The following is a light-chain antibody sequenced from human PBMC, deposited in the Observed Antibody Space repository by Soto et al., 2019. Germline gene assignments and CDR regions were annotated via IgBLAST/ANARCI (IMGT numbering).Light chain of an antibody. V-gene: IGLV2-18*02. J-gene: IGLJ1*01. Sequence: SVLTQPPSVSGSPGQSVAISCSGTSSDVGSYNRVSWYQQPPGTAPKLTIYDVSNRPSGVPDRFSGSKSGNTASLTISGLQAEDEADYYCHSYTSSSTYVFGTGTKVTVL. CDR1: SSDVGSYNR. CDR2: DVS. CDR3: HSYTSSSTYV.